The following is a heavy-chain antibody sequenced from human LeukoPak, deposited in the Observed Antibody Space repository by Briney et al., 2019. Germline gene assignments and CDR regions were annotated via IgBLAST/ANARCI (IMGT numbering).Heavy chain of an antibody. CDR2: INPNSGDT. CDR3: ARKVNYYDSSGYQSFDY. CDR1: GYTFTGYY. J-gene: IGHJ4*02. V-gene: IGHV1-2*02. D-gene: IGHD3-22*01. Sequence: GASVKVSCKASGYTFTGYYMHWVRQAPGQGLEWMGWINPNSGDTNSAQKFQGRVTMTRDTPISTAYMELSRLRSDDAAVYFCARKVNYYDSSGYQSFDYWGQGTLVTVPS.